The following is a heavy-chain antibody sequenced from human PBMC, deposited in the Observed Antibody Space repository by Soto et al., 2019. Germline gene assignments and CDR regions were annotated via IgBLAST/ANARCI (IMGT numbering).Heavy chain of an antibody. V-gene: IGHV4-30-4*01. J-gene: IGHJ6*02. Sequence: QVQLQESGPGLVKPSQTLSLTCTVSGGSISSGDYYWSWIRQPPGKGLELIGYIYYSGSTYYHPSLKSRVTISVYTSTSQVSLNIRSVTAADTAVYYWATESSSIAIFGGRGLDVWGRGTKVTVSS. CDR3: ATESSSIAIFGGRGLDV. D-gene: IGHD3-3*01. CDR1: GGSISSGDYY. CDR2: IYYSGST.